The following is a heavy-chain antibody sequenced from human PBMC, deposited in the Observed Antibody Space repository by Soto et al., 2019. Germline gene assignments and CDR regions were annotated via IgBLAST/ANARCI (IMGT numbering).Heavy chain of an antibody. V-gene: IGHV4-59*08. Sequence: QVQLQESGPGMVKSSETLSLTCTVSGDSISGYYWSWIRQPPGKALEWIGYIHYSGTAHYNPSLKSRVTVSVDTYNNQFSLKLTFVTAADTAVYYCARRKEWFGEWGKGILVTVSS. J-gene: IGHJ1*01. CDR1: GDSISGYY. D-gene: IGHD3-10*01. CDR3: ARRKEWFGE. CDR2: IHYSGTA.